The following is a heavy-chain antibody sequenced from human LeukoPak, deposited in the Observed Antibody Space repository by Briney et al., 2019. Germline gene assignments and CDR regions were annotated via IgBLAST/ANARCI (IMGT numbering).Heavy chain of an antibody. V-gene: IGHV1-18*01. CDR3: ARDSRLRDSGRLLYPLDY. J-gene: IGHJ4*02. CDR1: GYIVTTYG. D-gene: IGHD3-3*01. CDR2: ISSYNGNT. Sequence: ASVKVSCKASGYIVTTYGISWVRQAPGQGLEWMGWISSYNGNTIYAQRFQGRLTMTTDTSTSTAYMELRSLRSDDTAVYYWARDSRLRDSGRLLYPLDYWGQGALVTVSS.